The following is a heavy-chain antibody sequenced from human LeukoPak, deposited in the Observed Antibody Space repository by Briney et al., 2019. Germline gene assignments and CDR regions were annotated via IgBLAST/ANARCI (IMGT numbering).Heavy chain of an antibody. V-gene: IGHV3-21*01. CDR2: ISSTSTYI. CDR1: VFILIIYT. J-gene: IGHJ4*02. CDR3: TRDEDEELVLDY. D-gene: IGHD6-13*01. Sequence: GGSLRLSCAGSVFILIIYTMKGGGEAPGKGLEWVSSISSTSTYIYYADSVNGRFTVSRDNAKKSLYLQMNSLRADDTVVYYCTRDEDEELVLDYWGQGTLVTVSS.